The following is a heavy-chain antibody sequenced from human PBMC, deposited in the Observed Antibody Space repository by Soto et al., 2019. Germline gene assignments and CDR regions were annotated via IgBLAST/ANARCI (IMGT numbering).Heavy chain of an antibody. V-gene: IGHV4-30-4*01. J-gene: IGHJ4*02. Sequence: SLSCTVSGGSVRISEDDGRWNRQPPGKGLEWIGYIYYIGSTYSNPSLRSRATISVDTSNNQFSLKLSSVAATDMAVYDCARGAVGSKAAFRGQGSLVTVSP. CDR2: IYYIGST. CDR1: GGSVRISEDD. CDR3: ARGAVGSKAAF. D-gene: IGHD6-25*01.